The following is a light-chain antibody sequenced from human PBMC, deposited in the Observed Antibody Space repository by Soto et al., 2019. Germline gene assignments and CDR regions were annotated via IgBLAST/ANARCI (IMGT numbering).Light chain of an antibody. V-gene: IGKV3-11*01. CDR2: DAS. CDR1: QSVSSN. CDR3: QQRSNWPPIT. J-gene: IGKJ5*01. Sequence: IVMTQSPATLSVSPWYRATLSFSSSQSVSSNLAWYQQKPGQAPRLLIYDASNRATGIPARFSGSGSGTDFTLTISSLEPEDFAVYYCQQRSNWPPITFGQGTRLENK.